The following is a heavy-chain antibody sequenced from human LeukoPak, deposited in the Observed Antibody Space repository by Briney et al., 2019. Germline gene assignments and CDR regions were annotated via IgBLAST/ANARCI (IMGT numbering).Heavy chain of an antibody. D-gene: IGHD2-2*01. CDR3: ARDLYCSSTSCDDAFDI. CDR1: GGSISSYY. J-gene: IGHJ3*02. Sequence: SETLSLTCTVSGGSISSYYWSWIRQPAGKGPEWIGCIYTSGSTNYNPSLKSRVTMSVDTSKNQFSLKLSSVTAADTAVYYCARDLYCSSTSCDDAFDIWGQGTMVTVSS. CDR2: IYTSGST. V-gene: IGHV4-4*07.